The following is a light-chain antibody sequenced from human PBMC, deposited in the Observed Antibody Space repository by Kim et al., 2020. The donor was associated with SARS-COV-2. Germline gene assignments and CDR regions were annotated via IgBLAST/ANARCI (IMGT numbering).Light chain of an antibody. CDR2: GAS. J-gene: IGKJ5*01. CDR3: QQYYSYPIT. Sequence: ASTGERVTITCRASQGISSYLAWYQQKPGKAPKLLIYGASTMQSGVPSRFSGSGSGTEFTLTISCLQSEDFATYYCQQYYSYPITFGQGTRLEIK. CDR1: QGISSY. V-gene: IGKV1-8*01.